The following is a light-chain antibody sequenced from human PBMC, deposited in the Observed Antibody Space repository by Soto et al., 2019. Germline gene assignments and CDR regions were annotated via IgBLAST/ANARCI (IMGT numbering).Light chain of an antibody. CDR2: DAS. V-gene: IGKV3-11*01. J-gene: IGKJ1*01. CDR3: QQYNNWPSWT. Sequence: EIVLTQSPATLSLSPGERATLSCRASQSVSSYLAWYQQKPGQAPRLLIYDASNRATGIPDRFSGSGSGTEFTLTISSLQSEDFAVYYCQQYNNWPSWTFGQGTKVDIK. CDR1: QSVSSY.